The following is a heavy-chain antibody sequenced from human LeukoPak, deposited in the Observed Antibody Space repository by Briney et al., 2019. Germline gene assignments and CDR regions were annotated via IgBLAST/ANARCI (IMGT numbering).Heavy chain of an antibody. Sequence: GGSLRLSCKASGFIFNDYAMHWVRQAPGKGLEWVAVMSADGINTFYADSVKGRFTISRDNSKNTLYLQMNSLRAEDTAVYYCAKGYSSSWYRLDNWGQGTLVTVSS. CDR2: MSADGINT. CDR3: AKGYSSSWYRLDN. CDR1: GFIFNDYA. D-gene: IGHD6-13*01. V-gene: IGHV3-30-3*01. J-gene: IGHJ4*02.